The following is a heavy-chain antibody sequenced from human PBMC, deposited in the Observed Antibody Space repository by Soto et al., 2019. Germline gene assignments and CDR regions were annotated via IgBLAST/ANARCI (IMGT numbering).Heavy chain of an antibody. CDR2: ISSSSSTI. Sequence: PGGSLRLSCAASGFTFSSYSMNWVRQAPGKGLEWVSYISSSSSTIYYADSVKGRFTISRDNAKNSLYLQMNSLRDEDTAVYYCARERFLEWLLYAPRWFDPWGQGTLVTVSS. CDR3: ARERFLEWLLYAPRWFDP. V-gene: IGHV3-48*02. J-gene: IGHJ5*02. D-gene: IGHD3-3*01. CDR1: GFTFSSYS.